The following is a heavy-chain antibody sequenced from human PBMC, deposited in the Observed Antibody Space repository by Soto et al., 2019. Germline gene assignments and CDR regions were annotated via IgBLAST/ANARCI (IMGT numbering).Heavy chain of an antibody. D-gene: IGHD6-19*01. CDR3: ARDLAVAVAGTRFDY. Sequence: ASVKVSCKASGYTFTSYGISWVRQAPGQGLEWMGWISAYNGNTNYAQKLQGRVTMTTDTSTSTAYMELRSLRSDDTAVYYCARDLAVAVAGTRFDYWGQGTLVTVS. CDR1: GYTFTSYG. V-gene: IGHV1-18*01. CDR2: ISAYNGNT. J-gene: IGHJ4*02.